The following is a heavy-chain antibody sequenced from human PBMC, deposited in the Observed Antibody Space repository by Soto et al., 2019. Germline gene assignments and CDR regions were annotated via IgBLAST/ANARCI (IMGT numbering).Heavy chain of an antibody. CDR3: ARDYDDYSNLSFDY. V-gene: IGHV3-30-3*01. CDR2: ISYDGSNK. Sequence: GGSLRLSCAASGFTFSSYAMHWVRQAPGKGLEWVAVISYDGSNKYYADSVKGRFTISRDNSKNTLYLQMNSLRAEDTAVYYCARDYDDYSNLSFDYWGQGTLVTVS. D-gene: IGHD4-4*01. CDR1: GFTFSSYA. J-gene: IGHJ4*02.